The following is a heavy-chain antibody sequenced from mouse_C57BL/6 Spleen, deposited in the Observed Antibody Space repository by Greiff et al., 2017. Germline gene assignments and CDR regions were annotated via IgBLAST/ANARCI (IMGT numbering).Heavy chain of an antibody. CDR1: GYTFTSYG. J-gene: IGHJ2*01. Sequence: QVQLQQSGAELARPGASVKLSCKASGYTFTSYGISWVKQRTGQGLEWIGEIYPRSGNTYYNEKFKGKATLTADKSSSTAYMELRSLTSEDSAVYFCAPIYYDYDGFDYWGQGTTLTVSS. CDR2: IYPRSGNT. D-gene: IGHD2-4*01. CDR3: APIYYDYDGFDY. V-gene: IGHV1-81*01.